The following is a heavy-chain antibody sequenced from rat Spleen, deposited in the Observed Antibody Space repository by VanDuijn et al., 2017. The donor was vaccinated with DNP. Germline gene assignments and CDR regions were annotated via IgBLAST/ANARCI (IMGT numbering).Heavy chain of an antibody. D-gene: IGHD1-3*01. J-gene: IGHJ2*01. Sequence: EVQLVESGGGLVQPGRSMKLPCAASGFTFSSFPMAWVRQAPTKGLEWVATISTSGGSSYYRDSVKGRFTISRDNAKSTLYLQMNSLRSEDTATYYCTRFVTTVAPFDYWGQGVMVTVSS. CDR2: ISTSGGSS. CDR3: TRFVTTVAPFDY. CDR1: GFTFSSFP. V-gene: IGHV5-46*01.